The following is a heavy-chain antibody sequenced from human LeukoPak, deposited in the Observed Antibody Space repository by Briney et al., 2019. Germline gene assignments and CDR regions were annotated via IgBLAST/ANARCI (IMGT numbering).Heavy chain of an antibody. Sequence: SETLSLTCTVSGGSISSYYWSWIRQPAGKGLEWIGRIYTSGSTNYNPSLKSRVTMSVDTSKNQFSLKLSSVTAADTAVYYCARVTHYYDSSGHEYYFDYWGQGTLVTVSS. CDR3: ARVTHYYDSSGHEYYFDY. CDR2: IYTSGST. CDR1: GGSISSYY. V-gene: IGHV4-4*07. J-gene: IGHJ4*02. D-gene: IGHD3-22*01.